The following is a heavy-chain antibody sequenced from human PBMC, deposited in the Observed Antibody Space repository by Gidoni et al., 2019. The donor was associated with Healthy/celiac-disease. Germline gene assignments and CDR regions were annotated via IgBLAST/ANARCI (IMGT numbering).Heavy chain of an antibody. Sequence: EVQLVESGGGLVQPGGSLRLSCAASGFTFRSYSMKWVRQAPGKGLEWVSYISSSSSTIYYAASVKGRFTISRDNAKNSLYLQMNSLRDEDTAVYYCASSYCGGDCYFSNWFDPWGQGTLVTVSS. CDR3: ASSYCGGDCYFSNWFDP. D-gene: IGHD2-21*01. V-gene: IGHV3-48*02. CDR2: ISSSSSTI. CDR1: GFTFRSYS. J-gene: IGHJ5*02.